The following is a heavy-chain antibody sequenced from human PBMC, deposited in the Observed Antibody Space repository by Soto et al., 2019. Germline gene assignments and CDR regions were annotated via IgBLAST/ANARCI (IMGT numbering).Heavy chain of an antibody. CDR1: GFTFSNCA. V-gene: IGHV3-30-3*01. CDR3: ARDSIPAAGTKWAVNRADP. D-gene: IGHD6-13*01. Sequence: QVQLVESGGGVVQPGRSLRLSCAASGFTFSNCAMHWVRQAPGRGLERVAVISYDGSKNYYADSVKGRFTISRDNSKNTLYLQMKSLRAEDTAVYSCARDSIPAAGTKWAVNRADPWGPGTLVTVSS. J-gene: IGHJ5*02. CDR2: ISYDGSKN.